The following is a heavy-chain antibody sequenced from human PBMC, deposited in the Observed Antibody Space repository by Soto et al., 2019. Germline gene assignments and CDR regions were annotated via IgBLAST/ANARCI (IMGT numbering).Heavy chain of an antibody. D-gene: IGHD2-15*01. J-gene: IGHJ4*02. CDR3: ASTKDETLYFDY. V-gene: IGHV4-39*01. CDR1: GDSISITSYY. CDR2: IHYSGST. Sequence: QLQESGQGLVKPSETLSLTCTVSGDSISITSYYWGWVRQPPGKGLEWIGSIHYSGSTHYNPSLQSRVTISGDASKKQFSLKLRSVTAADTAVYYCASTKDETLYFDYWGQGTLVTVSS.